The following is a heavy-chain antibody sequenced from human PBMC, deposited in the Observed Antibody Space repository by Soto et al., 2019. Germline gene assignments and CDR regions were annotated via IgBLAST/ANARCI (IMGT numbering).Heavy chain of an antibody. Sequence: ASVKVSCKASGFTFTSSAVQWVRQARGQRLEWIGWIVVGSGNTNYAQKFQERVTITRDMSTSTAYMELSSLRSEDTAVYYCAAAPEYSSSPVYYYGMDVWGQGTTVTVS. J-gene: IGHJ6*02. CDR3: AAAPEYSSSPVYYYGMDV. D-gene: IGHD6-6*01. CDR2: IVVGSGNT. V-gene: IGHV1-58*01. CDR1: GFTFTSSA.